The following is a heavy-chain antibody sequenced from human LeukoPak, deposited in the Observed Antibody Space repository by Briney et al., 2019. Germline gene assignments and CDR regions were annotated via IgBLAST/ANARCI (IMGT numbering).Heavy chain of an antibody. Sequence: GGSLRLSCTASGFTFGDYAMSWFRQAPGKGLELVGFIRSKAYGGTTEYAASVKGRFTISRDDSKSIAYLQMNSLKTEDTAVYYCTRDRFSYDSSGYSIDYWGQGTLVTVSS. CDR3: TRDRFSYDSSGYSIDY. J-gene: IGHJ4*02. CDR1: GFTFGDYA. V-gene: IGHV3-49*03. CDR2: IRSKAYGGTT. D-gene: IGHD3-22*01.